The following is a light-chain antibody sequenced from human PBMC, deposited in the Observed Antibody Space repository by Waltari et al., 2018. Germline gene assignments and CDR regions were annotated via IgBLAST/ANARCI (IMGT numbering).Light chain of an antibody. J-gene: IGLJ3*02. V-gene: IGLV1-47*01. CDR3: AAWDDSLSGHWV. CDR2: RNN. CDR1: SSNIGSNY. Sequence: QSVLTQPLSASGTPGQRVTISCSGSSSNIGSNYVYWYQHLPGTAPKLLIYRNNQRPSGVPDRFSGSKSGTSASLAISGLRSEDEADYYCAAWDDSLSGHWVFGGGTKLTVL.